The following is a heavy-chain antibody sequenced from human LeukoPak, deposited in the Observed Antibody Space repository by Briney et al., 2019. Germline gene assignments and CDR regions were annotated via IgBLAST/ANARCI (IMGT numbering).Heavy chain of an antibody. V-gene: IGHV3-15*01. J-gene: IGHJ1*01. Sequence: PGGSLRLSCAASGFTFNNAWMNWVRQAPGKGLEWVGRIKSIPDGCATDYAAPVKGTFTISSDDSKSTLYLQMSSLKAEDTAIYYCTTDFHSGSGNYYKWGQGPLATAS. D-gene: IGHD3-10*01. CDR2: IKSIPDGCAT. CDR1: GFTFNNAW. CDR3: TTDFHSGSGNYYK.